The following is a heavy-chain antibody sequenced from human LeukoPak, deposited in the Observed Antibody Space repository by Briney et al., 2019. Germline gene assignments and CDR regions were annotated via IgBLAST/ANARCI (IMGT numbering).Heavy chain of an antibody. J-gene: IGHJ3*02. Sequence: GGSLRLSCAASGFPFSSYWMTWVRQAPGKGLEWVANIKQDGSEKHYVDSVKGRFTISRDNSKNTLYLQMNSLRAEDTAVYYCAKGPTHYDILTGYPHDAFDIWGQGTMVTVSS. CDR1: GFPFSSYW. CDR2: IKQDGSEK. V-gene: IGHV3-7*03. CDR3: AKGPTHYDILTGYPHDAFDI. D-gene: IGHD3-9*01.